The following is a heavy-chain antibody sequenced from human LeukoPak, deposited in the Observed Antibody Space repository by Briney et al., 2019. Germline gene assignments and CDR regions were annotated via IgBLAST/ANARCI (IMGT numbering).Heavy chain of an antibody. J-gene: IGHJ5*02. D-gene: IGHD2-15*01. Sequence: SETLSLTCTVSGGSISSYFWSWIRQPPGKGLEWIGEINHSGSTNYNPSLKSRVTISVDTSKNQFSLKLSSVTAADTAVYYCARTPRYCSGGSCLNWFDPWGQGTLVTVSS. CDR1: GGSISSYF. CDR3: ARTPRYCSGGSCLNWFDP. V-gene: IGHV4-34*01. CDR2: INHSGST.